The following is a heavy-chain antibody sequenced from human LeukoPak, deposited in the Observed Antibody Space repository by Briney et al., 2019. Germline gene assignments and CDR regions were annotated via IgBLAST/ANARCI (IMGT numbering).Heavy chain of an antibody. V-gene: IGHV4-39*07. CDR2: IYYSGST. J-gene: IGHJ4*02. CDR1: GGSISSSSYY. Sequence: SETLSLTCTVSGGSISSSSYYWGWIRQPPGKGLEWIGSIYYSGSTYYNPSLQSRVTISLDTSKNQFSLKLSSVTAADTAVYYCACLTTVVTPHYFDYWGQGNMVTVSS. CDR3: ACLTTVVTPHYFDY. D-gene: IGHD4-23*01.